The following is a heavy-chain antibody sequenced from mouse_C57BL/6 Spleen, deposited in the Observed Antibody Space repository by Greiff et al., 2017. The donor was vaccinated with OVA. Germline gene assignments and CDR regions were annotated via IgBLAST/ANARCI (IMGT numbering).Heavy chain of an antibody. CDR2: INPNNGGT. J-gene: IGHJ4*01. CDR3: ARGRGYYYGSSYGGGAMDY. CDR1: GYTFTDYN. D-gene: IGHD1-1*01. V-gene: IGHV1-18*01. Sequence: EVKLMESGPELVKPGASVKIPCKASGYTFTDYNMDWVKQSHGKSLEWIGDINPNNGGTIYNQKFKGKATLTVDKSSSTAYMELRSLTSEDTAVYYCARGRGYYYGSSYGGGAMDYWGQGTSVTVSS.